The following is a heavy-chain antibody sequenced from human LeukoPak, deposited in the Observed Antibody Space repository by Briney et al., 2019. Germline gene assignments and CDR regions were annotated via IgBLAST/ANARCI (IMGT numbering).Heavy chain of an antibody. CDR1: GYTFTGNY. V-gene: IGHV1-2*02. CDR2: INCNSGDT. CDR3: ARAFLLLEWPLEYFDL. J-gene: IGHJ2*01. D-gene: IGHD3-3*01. Sequence: ASVKVSCKASGYTFTGNYIHWVRQAPGQGLEWMGWINCNSGDTNYAPRFQGRVSMTRDTSINTAYMDMSMLRFDDTAVYYCARAFLLLEWPLEYFDLWGRGTLVTVSS.